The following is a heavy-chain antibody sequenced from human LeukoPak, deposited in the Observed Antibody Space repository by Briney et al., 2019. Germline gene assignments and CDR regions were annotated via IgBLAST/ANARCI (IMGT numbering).Heavy chain of an antibody. CDR3: SGGYYNYMDV. D-gene: IGHD4-23*01. Sequence: HSGGSLRLSCAAAGFNFDDYAMHWVRHVPGKGLEWVSGITWNSDSMGYADSVKGRFTISRDNAKNSLYLQMNSLRAEDTALYYCSGGYYNYMDVWGKGTTVTISS. V-gene: IGHV3-9*01. CDR2: ITWNSDSM. CDR1: GFNFDDYA. J-gene: IGHJ6*03.